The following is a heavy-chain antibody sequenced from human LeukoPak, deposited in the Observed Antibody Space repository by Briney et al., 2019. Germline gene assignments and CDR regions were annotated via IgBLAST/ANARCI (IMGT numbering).Heavy chain of an antibody. CDR3: TTDRVDRSFDV. CDR2: IVTEDGET. Sequence: ASVKISCKASGYTFSDYNIHWVQYAPGKGLEWMGRIVTEDGETIYAERFQGRVTITADTSTNTAYMELTSLRSDDTAVYYCTTDRVDRSFDVWGKGTAVSVSS. D-gene: IGHD3-10*01. J-gene: IGHJ6*04. CDR1: GYTFSDYN. V-gene: IGHV1-69-2*01.